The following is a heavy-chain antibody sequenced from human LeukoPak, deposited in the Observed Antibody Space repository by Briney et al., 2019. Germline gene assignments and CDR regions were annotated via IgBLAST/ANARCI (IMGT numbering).Heavy chain of an antibody. Sequence: GGSLRLSCAASGFTFSSYAMSWVRQAPGKGLEWVSAISGSGGSAYYADSVKGRFTISRDNSKNTLYLQMNSLRAEDTAVYYCAKFGGYCSSTSCYRRDFDYWGQGTLVTVSS. V-gene: IGHV3-23*01. CDR1: GFTFSSYA. D-gene: IGHD2-2*02. J-gene: IGHJ4*02. CDR3: AKFGGYCSSTSCYRRDFDY. CDR2: ISGSGGSA.